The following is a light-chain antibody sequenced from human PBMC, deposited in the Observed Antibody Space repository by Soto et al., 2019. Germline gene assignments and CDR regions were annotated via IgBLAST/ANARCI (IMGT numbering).Light chain of an antibody. J-gene: IGKJ5*01. CDR1: QDITNS. Sequence: DIQMTQSPSSLSVSVGDRVTITCQASQDITNSLNWYQQKPGKAPKFLIYDASNLETGVPSRFSGSGSGTNFIFTIGSLQPEYIATYYCQQYDNLLLFGQGTRLEIK. CDR3: QQYDNLLL. CDR2: DAS. V-gene: IGKV1-33*01.